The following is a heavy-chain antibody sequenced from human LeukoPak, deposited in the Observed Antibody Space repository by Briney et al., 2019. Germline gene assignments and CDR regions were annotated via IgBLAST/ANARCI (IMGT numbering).Heavy chain of an antibody. D-gene: IGHD3-10*01. Sequence: GASVKVSCKASGGTFSSYAISWVRQAPGQGLEWMGGLIPIFGTANYAQQFQGRVTITADESTSTAYMELSSLRSEDTAVYYCARGVRGVQNWFDPWGQGTLVTVSS. CDR2: LIPIFGTA. CDR3: ARGVRGVQNWFDP. CDR1: GGTFSSYA. V-gene: IGHV1-69*13. J-gene: IGHJ5*02.